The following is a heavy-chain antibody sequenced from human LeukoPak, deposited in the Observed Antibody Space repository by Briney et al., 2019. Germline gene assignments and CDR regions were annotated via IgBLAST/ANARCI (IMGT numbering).Heavy chain of an antibody. J-gene: IGHJ6*03. CDR1: GGSISSYY. D-gene: IGHD2-15*01. CDR2: IYYGGST. CDR3: ARIGVVVVAATSYYYYYYMDV. Sequence: PSETLSLTCTVSGGSISSYYWSWIRQPPGKGLEWIGYIYYGGSTNYNPSLKSRVTISVDTSKNQFSLKLSSVTAADTAVYYCARIGVVVVAATSYYYYYYMDVWGKGTTVTVSS. V-gene: IGHV4-59*01.